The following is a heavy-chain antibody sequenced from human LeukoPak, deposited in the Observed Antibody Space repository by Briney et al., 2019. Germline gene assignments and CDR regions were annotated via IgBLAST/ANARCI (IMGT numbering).Heavy chain of an antibody. CDR1: GYTFTSYY. J-gene: IGHJ4*02. CDR3: ARDRRYSYGSFDY. V-gene: IGHV1-46*01. CDR2: INPSGGST. Sequence: ASVKVSCKASGYTFTSYYMHWVRQAPGQGLEWMGIINPSGGSTSYAQKFQGRVTMTRDTSISTAYMELSRLRSDDTAVYYCARDRRYSYGSFDYWGQGTLVTVSS. D-gene: IGHD5-18*01.